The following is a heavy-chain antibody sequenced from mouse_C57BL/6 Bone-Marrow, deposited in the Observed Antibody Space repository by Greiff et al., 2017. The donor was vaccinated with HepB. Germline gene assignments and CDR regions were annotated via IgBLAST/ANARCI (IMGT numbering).Heavy chain of an antibody. CDR1: GFTFSDYY. CDR3: ARHDYDYEGFAY. CDR2: ISNGGGST. D-gene: IGHD2-4*01. V-gene: IGHV5-12*01. Sequence: EVKLQESGGGLVQPGGSLKLSCAASGFTFSDYYMYWVRQTPEKRLEWVAYISNGGGSTYYPDTVKGRFTISRDNAKNTLYLQMSRLKSEDTAMYYCARHDYDYEGFAYWGQGTLVTVSA. J-gene: IGHJ3*01.